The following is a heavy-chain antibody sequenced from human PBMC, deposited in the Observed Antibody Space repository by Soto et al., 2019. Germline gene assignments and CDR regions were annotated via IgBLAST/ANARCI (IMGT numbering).Heavy chain of an antibody. Sequence: GGSLRLSCAASGFTFDDYGMHWVRQAPGKGLEWVSTISWNSGSIDYADSVKGRFTSSRDNAKNSLYLQMNSLRVEDTALYYCAKGRGSYRYAFDYWGQGTLVTVSS. CDR3: AKGRGSYRYAFDY. D-gene: IGHD3-16*02. V-gene: IGHV3-9*01. CDR2: ISWNSGSI. J-gene: IGHJ4*02. CDR1: GFTFDDYG.